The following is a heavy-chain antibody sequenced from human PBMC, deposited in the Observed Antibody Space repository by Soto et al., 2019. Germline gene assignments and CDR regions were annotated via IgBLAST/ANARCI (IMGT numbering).Heavy chain of an antibody. J-gene: IGHJ6*02. V-gene: IGHV1-24*01. Sequence: QVQLVQSGAEVKKPGASVKVSCKVSGYTLTELSMHWVRQAPGKGLEWMGGFDPEDGETIYAQKFQGRVTMTEDTSTDTADMELSSLRSEDTAVYYCATGKPHYDILTGYYTYYYYGIDVWGQGNTLTVSS. CDR1: GYTLTELS. CDR2: FDPEDGET. D-gene: IGHD3-9*01. CDR3: ATGKPHYDILTGYYTYYYYGIDV.